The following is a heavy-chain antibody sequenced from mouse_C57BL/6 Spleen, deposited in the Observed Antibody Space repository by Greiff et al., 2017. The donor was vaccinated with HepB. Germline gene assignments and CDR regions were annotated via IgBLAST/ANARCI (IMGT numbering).Heavy chain of an antibody. V-gene: IGHV1-62-2*01. Sequence: QVQLQQSGAELVKPGASVKLSCKASGYTFTEYTIHWVKQRSGQGLEWIGWFYPGSGSIKDNEKFKDKATLTADKSSSTVYMELSRLTSEDSAVYFCARHAYDYDEEGYAMDYWGQGTSVTVSS. J-gene: IGHJ4*01. CDR3: ARHAYDYDEEGYAMDY. CDR2: FYPGSGSI. D-gene: IGHD2-4*01. CDR1: GYTFTEYT.